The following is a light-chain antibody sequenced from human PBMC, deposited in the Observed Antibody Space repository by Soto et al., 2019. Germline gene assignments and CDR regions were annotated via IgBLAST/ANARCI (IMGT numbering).Light chain of an antibody. V-gene: IGKV1-39*01. Sequence: DIQMTQSPSSLSASVGDRVTITCRASQTISTYLNWYQQNPGKAPKLLIYAASTLQSGVPSRFSGSGSGTDFTLTISSLQPEDFATYSGQQSHGIPYTFGQGTKLEIK. CDR1: QTISTY. J-gene: IGKJ2*01. CDR2: AAS. CDR3: QQSHGIPYT.